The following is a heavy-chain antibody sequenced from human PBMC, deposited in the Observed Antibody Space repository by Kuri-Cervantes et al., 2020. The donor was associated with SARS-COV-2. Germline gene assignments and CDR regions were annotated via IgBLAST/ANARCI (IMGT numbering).Heavy chain of an antibody. CDR1: GFTFSTFG. Sequence: GESLKISCAASGFTFSTFGMHWVRQAPGKGPEWVAGLWEDGSNEKYADSVKGRFSISRGNSKKMLYLQMNSLRDEDTAVYYCARAVYNSGFFDFWGQGTLVTVSS. V-gene: IGHV3-33*08. CDR3: ARAVYNSGFFDF. J-gene: IGHJ4*02. CDR2: LWEDGSNE. D-gene: IGHD2-8*01.